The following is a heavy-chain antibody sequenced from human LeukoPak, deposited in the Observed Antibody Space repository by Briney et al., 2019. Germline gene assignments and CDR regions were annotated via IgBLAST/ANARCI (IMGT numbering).Heavy chain of an antibody. CDR3: ARIPHH. CDR1: GGSISSYY. Sequence: PSETLSLTCIVSGGSISSYYWSWIRQPPGKGLEWIGYNYDWGSTNYNPSLKGRVTISLDTPKNQFSLKLTSVTAADTAVYYCARIPHHWGQGILVTVSS. V-gene: IGHV4-59*01. D-gene: IGHD2-21*01. J-gene: IGHJ5*02. CDR2: NYDWGST.